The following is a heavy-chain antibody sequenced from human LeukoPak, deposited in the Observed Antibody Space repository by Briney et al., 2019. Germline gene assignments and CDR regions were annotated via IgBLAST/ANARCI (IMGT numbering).Heavy chain of an antibody. CDR3: ARGGRYDSSGYYDY. Sequence: SETLSLTCTVSGGSICSYYWSWIRHPPGKGLEWIGYIYYSGSTNYNPSLKSRVTISVDTSKNQFSLKLSSVTAADTAVHYCARGGRYDSSGYYDYWGQGTLVTVSS. CDR1: GGSICSYY. J-gene: IGHJ4*02. D-gene: IGHD3-22*01. V-gene: IGHV4-59*01. CDR2: IYYSGST.